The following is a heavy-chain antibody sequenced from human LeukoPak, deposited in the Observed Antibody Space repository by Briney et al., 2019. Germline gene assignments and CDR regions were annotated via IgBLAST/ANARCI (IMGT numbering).Heavy chain of an antibody. J-gene: IGHJ4*02. CDR3: ASSHPLGSNNDYYTPFDY. CDR1: GGSNSNYY. Sequence: PSEILSLTCTVSGGSNSNYYWSWIRQPPGKGLEWIGYIYYSGDTNYNPSLKSRVTISVDTSKNQFSLKLTSVTAADTAVYYCASSHPLGSNNDYYTPFDYWGQGALVIVSS. D-gene: IGHD3-3*01. V-gene: IGHV4-59*01. CDR2: IYYSGDT.